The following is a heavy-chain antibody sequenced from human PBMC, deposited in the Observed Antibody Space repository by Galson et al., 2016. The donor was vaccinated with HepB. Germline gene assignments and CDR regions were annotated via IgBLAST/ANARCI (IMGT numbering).Heavy chain of an antibody. V-gene: IGHV3-7*01. Sequence: SLRLSCAASGFTFSSYWMSWVRQAPGKGLEWVANIKQGGSEKSYVDSVKGRFTISRDNAEKALYLQMSSLTAEDTAVYYCARESIGGFDPWGQGTLVTVSS. D-gene: IGHD6-6*01. CDR1: GFTFSSYW. CDR3: ARESIGGFDP. J-gene: IGHJ5*02. CDR2: IKQGGSEK.